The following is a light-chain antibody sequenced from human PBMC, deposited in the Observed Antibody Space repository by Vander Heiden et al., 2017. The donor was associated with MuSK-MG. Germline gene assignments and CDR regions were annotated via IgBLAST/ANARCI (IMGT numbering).Light chain of an antibody. Sequence: DIQMTQSPSSLSASVGDRVTITCQASQDITNYLNWYHQKPGKAPKLLIHHASILESGVPSRFSGGGSGTRFSFTISGRQTEDFGTYYCQQVYSLPPHTFGGGTKVEI. J-gene: IGKJ4*01. CDR3: QQVYSLPPHT. CDR2: HAS. CDR1: QDITNY. V-gene: IGKV1-33*01.